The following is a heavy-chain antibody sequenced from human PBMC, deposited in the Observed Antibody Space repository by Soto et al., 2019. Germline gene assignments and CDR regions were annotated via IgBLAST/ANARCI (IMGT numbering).Heavy chain of an antibody. D-gene: IGHD3-16*01. CDR3: AREEYGLGFMNYGMDV. V-gene: IGHV1-3*01. CDR1: GYTFTSYA. CDR2: INAGNGNR. J-gene: IGHJ6*02. Sequence: QVQLVQSGAEVKKPGASVKVSCKASGYTFTSYAMHWVRQAPGQRLEWMGWINAGNGNRKYSQKFQGRVTITRDTSASTAYMELSSLRSEDTAVYYCAREEYGLGFMNYGMDVWGQGTTVTVSS.